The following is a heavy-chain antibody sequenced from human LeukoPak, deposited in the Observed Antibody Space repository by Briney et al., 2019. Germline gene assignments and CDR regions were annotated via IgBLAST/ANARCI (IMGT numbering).Heavy chain of an antibody. CDR2: IYTSGNT. Sequence: SETLSLTCTVSGGSISSYYRNWIRQPAGKGLEWIGRIYTSGNTNYNPSLKSRVTMSVDTSKNQFSLKLSSVTAADTAVYYCARGVVSGWENFDFWGQGTLVTVSS. J-gene: IGHJ4*02. CDR3: ARGVVSGWENFDF. V-gene: IGHV4-4*07. D-gene: IGHD6-19*01. CDR1: GGSISSYY.